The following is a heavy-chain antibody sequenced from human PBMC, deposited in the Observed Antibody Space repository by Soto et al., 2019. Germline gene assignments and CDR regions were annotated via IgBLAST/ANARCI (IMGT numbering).Heavy chain of an antibody. Sequence: SETLSLTCAVYGGSFSGYYWSWIRQPPGKGLEWIGEINHSGSTNYNPSLKSRVTISVDTSKNQFSLKLSSVTAADTAVYYCARRPEYSSSSLEYYYYYMDVWGKGTTVTVSS. CDR2: INHSGST. D-gene: IGHD6-6*01. J-gene: IGHJ6*03. CDR1: GGSFSGYY. V-gene: IGHV4-34*01. CDR3: ARRPEYSSSSLEYYYYYMDV.